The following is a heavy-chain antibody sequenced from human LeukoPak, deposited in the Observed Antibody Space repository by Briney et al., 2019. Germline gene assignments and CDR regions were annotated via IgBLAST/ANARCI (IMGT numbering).Heavy chain of an antibody. D-gene: IGHD2-2*02. Sequence: GGSLRLSCAASGFTFSSYAMSWVRQAPGKGLVWVSRINSDGSTTSYADSVKGRFTISRDNAKNTLYLQMNSLRAEDTALYYCATIQYYFDYWGQGALVTVSS. CDR1: GFTFSSYA. CDR3: ATIQYYFDY. CDR2: INSDGSTT. J-gene: IGHJ4*02. V-gene: IGHV3-74*01.